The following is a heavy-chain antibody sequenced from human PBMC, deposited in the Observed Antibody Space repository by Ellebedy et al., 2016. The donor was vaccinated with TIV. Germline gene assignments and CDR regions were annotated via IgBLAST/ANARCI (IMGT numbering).Heavy chain of an antibody. Sequence: SSGSAIYYADSVKGRFTISRDNAKNSVYLQMNSLRAEDTAVYYCARVGVHDGSAYIDAFNGWGQGTMVTVS. J-gene: IGHJ3*01. CDR2: SSGSAI. CDR3: ARVGVHDGSAYIDAFNG. D-gene: IGHD3-22*01. V-gene: IGHV3-11*04.